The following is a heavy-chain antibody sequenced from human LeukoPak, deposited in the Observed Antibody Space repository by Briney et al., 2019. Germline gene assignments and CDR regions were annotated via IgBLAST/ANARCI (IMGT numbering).Heavy chain of an antibody. V-gene: IGHV4-61*08. Sequence: SETLSLTCTVSAASTVSGGSILDYYWTWIRQPPGKELEWVGYVYYNGNTNYNPSLKSRVTISIDTSKNQFSLKLKSVIAADTAVYYCARRRTRPEAFDVWGQGTMVTVSS. J-gene: IGHJ3*01. D-gene: IGHD3/OR15-3a*01. CDR2: VYYNGNT. CDR3: ARRRTRPEAFDV. CDR1: GGSILDYY.